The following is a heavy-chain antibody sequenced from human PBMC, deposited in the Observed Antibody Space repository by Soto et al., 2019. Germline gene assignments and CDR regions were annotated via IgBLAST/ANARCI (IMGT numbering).Heavy chain of an antibody. CDR2: ISSSGSTI. J-gene: IGHJ5*02. CDR1: GFTFSSYE. D-gene: IGHD3-9*01. Sequence: GGSLRLSCAASGFTFSSYEMNWVRQAPGKGLEWVSYISSSGSTIYYADSVKGRFTISRDNAKNSLYLQMNSLRAEDTAVYYCARGGRLTGYYKHVSWFDPWGQGTLVTVSS. V-gene: IGHV3-48*03. CDR3: ARGGRLTGYYKHVSWFDP.